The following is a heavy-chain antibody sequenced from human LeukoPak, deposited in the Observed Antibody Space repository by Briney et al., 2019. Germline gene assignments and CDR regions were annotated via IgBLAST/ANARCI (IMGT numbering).Heavy chain of an antibody. V-gene: IGHV3-43*02. J-gene: IGHJ6*02. CDR1: GFTFDDYA. CDR2: ISGDGGST. D-gene: IGHD6-19*01. CDR3: AKDIRYSSGWNYYYYGMDV. Sequence: PGGSLRLSCAASGFTFDDYAMHWVRRAPGKGLEWVSHISGDGGSTYYADSVKGRFTISRDNSKNSLYLQMNSLRTEDTALYYCAKDIRYSSGWNYYYYGMDVWGQGTTVTVSS.